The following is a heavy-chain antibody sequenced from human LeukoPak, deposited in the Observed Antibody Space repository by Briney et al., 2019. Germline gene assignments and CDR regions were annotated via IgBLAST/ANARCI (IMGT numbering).Heavy chain of an antibody. J-gene: IGHJ4*02. V-gene: IGHV3-23*01. CDR2: ISGSGGST. CDR1: GFTFSSYA. Sequence: GGSLRLSCAASGFTFSSYAMSWVRQAPGKGLEWVSAISGSGGSTYYADSVKGRFTISRDNAKNSLYLQMNSLRAEDTALYYCARENWYKFDYWGQGTLVTVSS. CDR3: ARENWYKFDY. D-gene: IGHD1/OR15-1a*01.